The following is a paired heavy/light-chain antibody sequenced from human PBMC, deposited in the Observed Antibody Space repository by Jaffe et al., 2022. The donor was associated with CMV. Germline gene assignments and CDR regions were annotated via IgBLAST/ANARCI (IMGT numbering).Light chain of an antibody. CDR2: DDN. V-gene: IGLV1-40*01. Sequence: QSVLTQPPSVSGAPGQRVIISCTGSDSNLGAGYGVHWYQHLPGTAPKLLIFDDNNRPSGVPDRFSGSKSGTSASLAITGLQAEDEGLYYCQCFDNTLSAGTVFGGGTRLTVL. CDR3: QCFDNTLSAGTV. CDR1: DSNLGAGYG. J-gene: IGLJ2*01.
Heavy chain of an antibody. J-gene: IGHJ4*02. Sequence: EVQLVESGGGLVQPGRSLRLSCITSGFRFDDYVLHWVRQAPGKGLEWVSGISRSSKNIGYADSVKGRFTISRDSATNSLYLQMNSLRPEDTAFYYCAKATVAASLSINYFDSWGQGVLVTVS. CDR1: GFRFDDYV. CDR2: ISRSSKNI. CDR3: AKATVAASLSINYFDS. D-gene: IGHD6-19*01. V-gene: IGHV3-9*01.